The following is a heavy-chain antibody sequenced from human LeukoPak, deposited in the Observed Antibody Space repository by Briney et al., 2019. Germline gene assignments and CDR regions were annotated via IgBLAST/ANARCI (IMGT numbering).Heavy chain of an antibody. CDR2: IYYRGNT. CDR1: GVSVSSSSFY. D-gene: IGHD5-24*01. J-gene: IGHJ4*02. Sequence: SETLSLTCTVSGVSVSSSSFYWGWIRQPPGKGLEWIGSIYYRGNTYYNPSLKSRVTISGNTSKNQFSLKLSSGTAADTAVYYCARSRDGYISTFDYWGQGTLVTVSS. CDR3: ARSRDGYISTFDY. V-gene: IGHV4-39*01.